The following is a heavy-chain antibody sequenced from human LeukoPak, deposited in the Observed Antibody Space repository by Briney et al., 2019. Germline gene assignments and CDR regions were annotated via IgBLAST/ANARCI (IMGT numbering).Heavy chain of an antibody. Sequence: SETLSLTCTVSGYSISSGYYWGWIRQPPGKGLEWIGSFYHSGSTYYNPSLKSRVTISLDTSKNQFSLKLNSVTAADTAVYYCARVYSSSWFLNWFDPWGQGTLVTVSS. J-gene: IGHJ5*02. CDR2: FYHSGST. D-gene: IGHD6-13*01. CDR1: GYSISSGYY. CDR3: ARVYSSSWFLNWFDP. V-gene: IGHV4-38-2*02.